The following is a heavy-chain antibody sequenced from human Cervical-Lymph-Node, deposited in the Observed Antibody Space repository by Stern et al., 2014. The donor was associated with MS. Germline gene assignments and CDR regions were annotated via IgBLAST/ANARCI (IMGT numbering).Heavy chain of an antibody. CDR2: IYPDDSDT. J-gene: IGHJ4*02. CDR1: GYNFTNFW. D-gene: IGHD6-19*01. CDR3: ARRASGWNFDY. Sequence: VQLVQSGAEVKKPGESLKISCKASGYNFTNFWIGWVRQMHGKGLEWMGLIYPDDSDTRYSLSVKGQVTFSVDKSISTAYLQWSSLKASDTAIYYCARRASGWNFDYWAQGTLVTVSS. V-gene: IGHV5-51*01.